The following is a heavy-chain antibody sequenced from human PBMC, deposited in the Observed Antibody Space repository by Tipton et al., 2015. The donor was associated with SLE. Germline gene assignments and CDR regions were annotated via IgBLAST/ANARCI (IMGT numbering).Heavy chain of an antibody. V-gene: IGHV4-59*08. CDR3: ARHKLGFSWSYFDS. CDR1: GGSISGYY. D-gene: IGHD3-3*01. J-gene: IGHJ4*02. CDR2: ISFSGLT. Sequence: TLSLTCTVSGGSISGYYWSWVRQPPGKGLEWIGYISFSGLTNYNPSVRSRVSTSMDTSKNQFSLQMSSVTAADTALYYCARHKLGFSWSYFDSWDQGTLVTVSS.